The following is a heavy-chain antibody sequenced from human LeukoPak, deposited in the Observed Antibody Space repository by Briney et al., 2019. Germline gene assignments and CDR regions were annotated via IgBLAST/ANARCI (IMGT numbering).Heavy chain of an antibody. J-gene: IGHJ4*02. CDR2: ISGSGGST. Sequence: GGSLRLSCAASGFTFSSYAMSWVRQAPGKGLEWVSAISGSGGSTYYADSVKGRFTISRDNSKNTLYLQMNSLRAEDTAVYYCAKDWRRLGELSSSPFDYWGQGTLVTVSS. V-gene: IGHV3-23*01. CDR1: GFTFSSYA. D-gene: IGHD3-16*02. CDR3: AKDWRRLGELSSSPFDY.